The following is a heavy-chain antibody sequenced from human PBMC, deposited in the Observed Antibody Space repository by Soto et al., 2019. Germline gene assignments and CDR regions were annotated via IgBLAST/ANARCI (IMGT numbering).Heavy chain of an antibody. CDR1: GFTFSNAW. D-gene: IGHD6-19*01. CDR2: IKSKTDGGTT. CDR3: TTDRIAVADEVSAFDI. V-gene: IGHV3-15*01. J-gene: IGHJ3*02. Sequence: EVQLVESGGGLVKPGGSLRLSCAASGFTFSNAWMSWVRQAPGKGLEWVGRIKSKTDGGTTDYAAPVKGRFTISRDDSKNTLYLQMNSLKTEDIAVYYCTTDRIAVADEVSAFDIWGQGTMVTVSS.